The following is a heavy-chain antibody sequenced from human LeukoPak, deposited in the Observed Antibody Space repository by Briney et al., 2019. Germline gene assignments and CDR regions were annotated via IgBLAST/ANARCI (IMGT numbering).Heavy chain of an antibody. CDR2: IWYDGRNK. J-gene: IGHJ4*02. V-gene: IGHV3-33*01. CDR1: GFTFSRYG. D-gene: IGHD2-21*02. Sequence: PGGSLRLSCAASGFTFSRYGMHWVRQAPGKGLEWLAVIWYDGRNKDYADSVKGRFTISRDNSKNTVFLQMNSLGVEDTAVYYCARDHMVVTAIPLDYWGQGTLVTVSS. CDR3: ARDHMVVTAIPLDY.